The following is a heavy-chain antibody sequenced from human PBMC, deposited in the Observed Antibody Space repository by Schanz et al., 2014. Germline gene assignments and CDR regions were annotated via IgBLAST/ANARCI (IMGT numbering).Heavy chain of an antibody. D-gene: IGHD3-22*01. Sequence: QVQLVQSGDEVKKPGASVKVSCKTSGYTFSDYGITWVRQAPGQGLEWVGWISPYNGNTNYAQKLQGRVTMTTDTSTSTAYMELRSLRSDDTAVYYCARDYYDSSGYYYCDYWGQGTLVTVSS. J-gene: IGHJ4*02. CDR1: GYTFSDYG. CDR2: ISPYNGNT. V-gene: IGHV1-18*01. CDR3: ARDYYDSSGYYYCDY.